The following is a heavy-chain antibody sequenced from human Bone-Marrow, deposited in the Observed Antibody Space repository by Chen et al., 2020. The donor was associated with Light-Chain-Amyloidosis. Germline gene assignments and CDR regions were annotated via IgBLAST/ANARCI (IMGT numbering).Heavy chain of an antibody. Sequence: QVQLVQSGAEVKKPGASVKVSCKASGYNFTSYGISWVRQAPGQGLEWMGWISAYNGNTNYAQKLQGRVTMTTDTSTSTAYMELRSLRSDDTAVYYCARTLYYYDSSGSWYFDLWGRGTLVTVSS. V-gene: IGHV1-18*01. CDR1: GYNFTSYG. CDR2: ISAYNGNT. J-gene: IGHJ2*01. D-gene: IGHD3-22*01. CDR3: ARTLYYYDSSGSWYFDL.